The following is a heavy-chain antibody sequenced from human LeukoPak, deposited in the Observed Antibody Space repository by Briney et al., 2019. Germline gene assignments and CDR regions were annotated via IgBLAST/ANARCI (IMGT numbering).Heavy chain of an antibody. CDR1: GFTFSSYA. CDR2: ISYDGSNK. J-gene: IGHJ6*03. V-gene: IGHV3-30*04. CDR3: AKDATPALGTVYMDV. D-gene: IGHD6-13*01. Sequence: PGGSLRLSCAASGFTFSSYAMHWVRQAPGKGLEWVAVISYDGSNKYYADSVKGRFTISRDNSKNTLYLQMNSLRAEDTAVYYCAKDATPALGTVYMDVWGKGTTVTISS.